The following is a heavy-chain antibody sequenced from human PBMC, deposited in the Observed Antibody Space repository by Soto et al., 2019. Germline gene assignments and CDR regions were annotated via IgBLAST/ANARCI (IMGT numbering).Heavy chain of an antibody. Sequence: SEKLSHPCNVSAFTISSCFNWGWVRQTPGKRLEWIGSIHRPGNSYRNPSLEGRLIVSMDLSNNQFFLKLASVTAADTAIYYCSRMRRATRSLHYSDQG. CDR2: IHRPGNS. CDR3: SRMRRATRSLHY. J-gene: IGHJ4*02. V-gene: IGHV4-38-2*02. CDR1: AFTISSCFN. D-gene: IGHD1-1*01.